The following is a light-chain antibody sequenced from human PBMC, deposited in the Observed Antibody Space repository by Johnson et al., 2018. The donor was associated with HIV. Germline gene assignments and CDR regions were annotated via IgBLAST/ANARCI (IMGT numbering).Light chain of an antibody. V-gene: IGLV1-51*02. CDR1: SSNIGNNY. J-gene: IGLJ1*01. CDR3: GTWDSSLSAGV. CDR2: ENN. Sequence: QPLLTQPPSVSAAPGQKVTISCSGSSSNIGNNYVSWYQQLPGTAPKLLIYENNKRPSGIPARFSGSKSGTSATLGITGLPTGDEADYYCGTWDSSLSAGVFGTGTKVTVL.